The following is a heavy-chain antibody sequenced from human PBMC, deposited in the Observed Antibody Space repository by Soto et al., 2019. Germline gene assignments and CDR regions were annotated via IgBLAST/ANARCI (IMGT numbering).Heavy chain of an antibody. CDR2: IYYSGST. CDR1: GGSISSGGYY. CDR3: ARALRGSYSAFDI. V-gene: IGHV4-31*03. D-gene: IGHD3-10*01. J-gene: IGHJ3*02. Sequence: PSETLSLTCTVSGGSISSGGYYWSWIRQHPGKGLEWIGYIYYSGSTYYNPSLKSRVTISVDMSKNQFSLKLSSVTAADTAVYYCARALRGSYSAFDIWGQGTMVTVSS.